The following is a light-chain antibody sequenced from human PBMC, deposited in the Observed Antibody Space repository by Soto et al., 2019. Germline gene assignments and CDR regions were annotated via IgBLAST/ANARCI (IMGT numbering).Light chain of an antibody. CDR2: GVS. V-gene: IGLV2-14*01. CDR3: GSFTSGSTYV. J-gene: IGLJ1*01. CDR1: SSDVGGYNY. Sequence: QSVLTQPASVSGSPGQSITISCTGTSSDVGGYNYVSWYQHHPGKAPKLMIYGVSNRPSGISNRFSGSKSGSTASLTISGLQTEDEADYYCGSFTSGSTYVFGTGTKVTVL.